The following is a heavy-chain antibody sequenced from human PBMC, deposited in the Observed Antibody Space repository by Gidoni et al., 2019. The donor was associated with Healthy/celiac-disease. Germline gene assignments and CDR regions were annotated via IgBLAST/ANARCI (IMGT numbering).Heavy chain of an antibody. Sequence: QGQLVQSGAEVTKPGASLKVSCKASGYAFTAYYVHWVRQAPGQGLEWMGWINPNSGGTNYAQKYQGRATMTRTTSISTAYKVLSRLRADATAVYYCARDWYYYDPVYYLDYWGQGTLVTVSS. D-gene: IGHD3-22*01. CDR1: GYAFTAYY. V-gene: IGHV1-2*02. CDR3: ARDWYYYDPVYYLDY. CDR2: INPNSGGT. J-gene: IGHJ4*02.